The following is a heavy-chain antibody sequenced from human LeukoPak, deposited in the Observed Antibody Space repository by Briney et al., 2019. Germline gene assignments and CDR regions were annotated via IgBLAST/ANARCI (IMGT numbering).Heavy chain of an antibody. D-gene: IGHD3-10*01. CDR2: ISDEGSRQ. J-gene: IGHJ4*02. Sequence: GRSLRLSCAATGFTFSNYAIHWGRQAPGKGLEWVAFISDEGSRQHYADSVKGRFTISRDNSKNTLNLQMNSLRAEDTAVYYCVKDRTGTYTLDYWGQGTLVTVSS. CDR3: VKDRTGTYTLDY. CDR1: GFTFSNYA. V-gene: IGHV3-30-3*01.